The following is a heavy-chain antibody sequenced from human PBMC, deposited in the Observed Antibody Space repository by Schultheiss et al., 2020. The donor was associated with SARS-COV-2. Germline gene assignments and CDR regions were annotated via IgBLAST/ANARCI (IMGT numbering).Heavy chain of an antibody. CDR1: GFTVSSNY. CDR2: ISGSGGST. Sequence: GGSLRLSCAASGFTVSSNYMSWVRQAPGKGLEWVSAISGSGGSTYYADSVKGRFTISRDNSKNTLYLQMNSLRAEDTAVYYCANDDIYYDSSGYPDAFDIWGQGTMVTVS. J-gene: IGHJ3*02. V-gene: IGHV3-23*01. CDR3: ANDDIYYDSSGYPDAFDI. D-gene: IGHD3-22*01.